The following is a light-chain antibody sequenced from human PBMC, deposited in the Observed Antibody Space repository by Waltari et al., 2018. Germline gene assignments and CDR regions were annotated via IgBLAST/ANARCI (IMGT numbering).Light chain of an antibody. CDR2: DVS. J-gene: IGLJ2*01. V-gene: IGLV2-14*03. CDR3: SSYTSSSTPVV. CDR1: SSDGGGYNL. Sequence: QSALTQPASVSGSPGQSIPISCTGTSSDGGGYNLVSRYQQHPGKAPKLMIYDVSNRPSGVSNRFSGSKSGNTASLTISGLQAEDEADYYCSSYTSSSTPVVFGGGTKLTVL.